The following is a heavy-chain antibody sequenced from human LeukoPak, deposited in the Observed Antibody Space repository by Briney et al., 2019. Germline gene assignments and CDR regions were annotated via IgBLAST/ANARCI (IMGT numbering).Heavy chain of an antibody. CDR2: IYCSGSI. D-gene: IGHD2-21*01. CDR3: ARIPYYYYYYMDV. J-gene: IGHJ6*03. Sequence: SETLSLTCTVSGGSIGSSSYYWDWIRQPPGKGLAWIGSIYCSGSIHYNSSLKSRVTISVDTSKNQFSLRLSSVTAADTAVYYCARIPYYYYYYMDVWGKGTTVTVSS. CDR1: GGSIGSSSYY. V-gene: IGHV4-39*01.